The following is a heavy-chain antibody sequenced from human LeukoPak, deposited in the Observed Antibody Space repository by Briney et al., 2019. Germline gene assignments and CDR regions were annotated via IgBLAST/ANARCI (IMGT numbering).Heavy chain of an antibody. V-gene: IGHV4-39*07. CDR3: ARLPVVAPVNYYYYYGMDV. CDR2: IYFTGTT. Sequence: SETLSLTCTVSGGSISSTSFYWVWIRQPPGKGLDWLGTIYFTGTTYYNPSLNSRVTISVDTSNNRFSLKLSSVTAADTAVYYCARLPVVAPVNYYYYYGMDVWGQGTMVTVSS. CDR1: GGSISSTSFY. J-gene: IGHJ6*02. D-gene: IGHD4-23*01.